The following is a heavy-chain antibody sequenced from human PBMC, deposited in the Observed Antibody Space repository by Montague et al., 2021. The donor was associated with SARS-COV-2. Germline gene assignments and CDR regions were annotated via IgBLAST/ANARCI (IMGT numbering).Heavy chain of an antibody. D-gene: IGHD3-9*01. Sequence: PALVKPTQTLTLTCTFSGFSLSTSGMCVSWIRQPPGKALEWLALIDWDDDKYYSTSLKTRLTISEDTSKNQVVLTMTNMDPVDTATYYCARTYYDILPNLYYFDYWGPGTLVTVSS. J-gene: IGHJ4*02. CDR3: ARTYYDILPNLYYFDY. V-gene: IGHV2-70*01. CDR1: GFSLSTSGMC. CDR2: IDWDDDK.